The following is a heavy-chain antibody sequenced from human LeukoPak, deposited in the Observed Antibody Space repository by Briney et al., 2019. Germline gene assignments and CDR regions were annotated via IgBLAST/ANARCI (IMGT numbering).Heavy chain of an antibody. D-gene: IGHD6-19*01. J-gene: IGHJ5*02. CDR1: GGSISSYY. V-gene: IGHV4-4*07. CDR3: ARFFSSGWYNWFDP. Sequence: SETLSLTCTVSGGSISSYYWSWIRQPAGKGLEWIGRIYTSGSTNYNPSLKSRVTMSVDTSKNQFSLKLSSVTAADTAVYYCARFFSSGWYNWFDPWGQGTLVTVPS. CDR2: IYTSGST.